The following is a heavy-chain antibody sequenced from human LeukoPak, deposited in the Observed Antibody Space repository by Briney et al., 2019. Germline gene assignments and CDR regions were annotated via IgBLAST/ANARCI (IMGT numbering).Heavy chain of an antibody. CDR1: GYTFTSYD. CDR3: AITTGITMVRGVSSKDYYYYMDV. CDR2: MNPNSGNT. V-gene: IGHV1-8*01. Sequence: ASVKVSCKASGYTFTSYDINWVRQATGQGLEWMGWMNPNSGNTGYAQKFQGRVTMTRNTSISTAYMELSSLRSDDTAVYYCAITTGITMVRGVSSKDYYYYMDVWGKGTTVTVSS. J-gene: IGHJ6*03. D-gene: IGHD3-10*01.